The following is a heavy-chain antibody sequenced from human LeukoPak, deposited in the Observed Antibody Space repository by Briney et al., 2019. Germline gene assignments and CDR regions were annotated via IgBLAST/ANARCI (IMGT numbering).Heavy chain of an antibody. J-gene: IGHJ5*02. D-gene: IGHD5-12*01. V-gene: IGHV4-34*01. CDR2: INHSGST. CDR1: GGSFSGYY. Sequence: SETLSLTCAVYGGSFSGYYWSWIRQPPGKGLEWIGEINHSGSTNYNPSLKSRVTISVDTSKNQFSLKLSSVTAADTAVYYCARAGRARAKWLRHTEYYWFDPWGQGTLVTVSS. CDR3: ARAGRARAKWLRHTEYYWFDP.